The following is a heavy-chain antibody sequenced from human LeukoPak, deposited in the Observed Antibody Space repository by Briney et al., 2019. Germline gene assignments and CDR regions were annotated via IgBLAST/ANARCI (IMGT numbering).Heavy chain of an antibody. V-gene: IGHV1-69*05. CDR2: IIPIFGTA. Sequence: SVKVSCKASGGTFSSYAISWVRQAPGQGLEWMGGIIPIFGTANYAQKLQGRVTMTTDTSTNTAYMELSSLRSEDTAAYYCAKDGYSSGPLAPLPWELPPLVWFDYWGQGTLVTVSS. D-gene: IGHD6-19*01. J-gene: IGHJ4*02. CDR3: AKDGYSSGPLAPLPWELPPLVWFDY. CDR1: GGTFSSYA.